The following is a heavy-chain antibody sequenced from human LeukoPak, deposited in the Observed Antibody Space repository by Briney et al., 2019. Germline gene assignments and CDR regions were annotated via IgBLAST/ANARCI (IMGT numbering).Heavy chain of an antibody. CDR3: ARGDYDFWSGYYGVDY. D-gene: IGHD3-3*01. V-gene: IGHV3-20*04. J-gene: IGHJ4*02. Sequence: GGSLRLSCAASGFTFDDYGMSWVRQAPGKGLEWVSGINWNGGSTGYADSVKGRFTISRDNAKNSLYLQMNSLRAEDTAVYYCARGDYDFWSGYYGVDYWGQGTLVTVSS. CDR2: INWNGGST. CDR1: GFTFDDYG.